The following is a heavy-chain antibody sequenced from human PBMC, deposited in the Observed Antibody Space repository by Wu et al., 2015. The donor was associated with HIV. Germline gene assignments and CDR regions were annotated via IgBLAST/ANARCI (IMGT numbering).Heavy chain of an antibody. CDR1: KDTFKKYS. CDR2: ITPIFGTT. J-gene: IGHJ1*01. Sequence: QVQLVQSGAEVKEPESSVKVSCRASKDTFKKYSITWVRQAPGQGLEWMGKITPIFGTTDYAQMFQGRVTITADEATSTAYMELNSLRSEDTALYFCATEESYDSTGHHYWGQGTLVTVTS. CDR3: ATEESYDSTGHHY. V-gene: IGHV1-69*13. D-gene: IGHD2-8*02.